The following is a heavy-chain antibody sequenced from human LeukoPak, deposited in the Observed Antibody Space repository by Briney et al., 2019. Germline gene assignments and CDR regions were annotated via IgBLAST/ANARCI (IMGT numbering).Heavy chain of an antibody. CDR3: ARDKRDYYDSSGYYGGIDY. Sequence: PSETLSLTCAVYGGSFSGYYWSWIRQPPGKGLEWIGEINHSGSTNYNPSLKSRVTISVDTSKNQFSLKLSSVTAADTAVYYCARDKRDYYDSSGYYGGIDYWGQGTLVTVSS. D-gene: IGHD3-22*01. CDR1: GGSFSGYY. V-gene: IGHV4-34*01. CDR2: INHSGST. J-gene: IGHJ4*02.